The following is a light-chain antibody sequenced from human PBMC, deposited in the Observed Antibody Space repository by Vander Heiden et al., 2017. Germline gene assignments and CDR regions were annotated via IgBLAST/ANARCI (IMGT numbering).Light chain of an antibody. CDR1: QSVSSY. V-gene: IGKV3-15*01. J-gene: IGKJ4*01. CDR3: QQYVSKT. Sequence: EIVMTQSPATLSVSPGERVTLSCRASQSVSSYLAWYQQKPGQAPRLLIYGASTRATGIPARFSGSGSGTEFTLTISSLQSEDFAVYYCQQYVSKTFGGGTKVEIK. CDR2: GAS.